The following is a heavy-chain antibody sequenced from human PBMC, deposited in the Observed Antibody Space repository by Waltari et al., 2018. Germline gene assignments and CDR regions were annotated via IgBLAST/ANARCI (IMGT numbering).Heavy chain of an antibody. CDR3: ARPGGTTVTPSRWYGMDV. CDR1: GGTFSSYA. D-gene: IGHD4-17*01. CDR2: IIPILGTA. V-gene: IGHV1-69*13. J-gene: IGHJ6*02. Sequence: QVQLVQSGAEVKKPGSSVKVSCKASGGTFSSYAISWVRQAPGQGLEWMGGIIPILGTANYAQKFQGRVTITADESTSTAYMELSSLRSEDTAVYYCARPGGTTVTPSRWYGMDVWGQGTTVTVSS.